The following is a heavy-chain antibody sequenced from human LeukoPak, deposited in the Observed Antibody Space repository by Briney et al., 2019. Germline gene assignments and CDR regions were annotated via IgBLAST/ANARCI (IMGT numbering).Heavy chain of an antibody. CDR1: GGSISNYY. D-gene: IGHD6-19*01. J-gene: IGHJ4*02. V-gene: IGHV4-59*08. Sequence: SETLSLTCTVSGGSISNYYWTWIRQPPGKGLEWIGYIYYIGATSYNPSLKSRVTISVDTSKNQFSLKLTSVTAADTAVYYCAKYGGSGWVIDYWGQGTLVTVSS. CDR2: IYYIGAT. CDR3: AKYGGSGWVIDY.